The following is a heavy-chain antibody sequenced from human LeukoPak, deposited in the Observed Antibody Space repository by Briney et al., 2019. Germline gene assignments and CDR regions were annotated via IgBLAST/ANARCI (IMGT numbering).Heavy chain of an antibody. Sequence: PSETLSLTCTVSGGSISSYYWSWIRQPAGKGLEWIGRIYTSGSTNYNPSLKSRVTISVDTSKNQFSLKLSSVTAADTAVYYCARARSGSGWYWFDPWGQGTLVIVSS. CDR3: ARARSGSGWYWFDP. V-gene: IGHV4-4*07. D-gene: IGHD6-19*01. CDR1: GGSISSYY. CDR2: IYTSGST. J-gene: IGHJ5*02.